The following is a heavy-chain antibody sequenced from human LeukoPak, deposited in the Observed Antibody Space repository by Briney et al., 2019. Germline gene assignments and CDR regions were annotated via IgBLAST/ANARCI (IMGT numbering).Heavy chain of an antibody. V-gene: IGHV1-24*01. CDR3: ATDRRLVAANNWFDP. CDR2: FDPEDGET. CDR1: GYTLTELS. D-gene: IGHD2-15*01. J-gene: IGHJ5*02. Sequence: GASVKVSCKVSGYTLTELSMHWVRQAPGKGLEWMGGFDPEDGETIYAQRFQGRVTMTEDTSTDTAYMELSSLRSEDTAVYYCATDRRLVAANNWFDPWGQGTLVTVSS.